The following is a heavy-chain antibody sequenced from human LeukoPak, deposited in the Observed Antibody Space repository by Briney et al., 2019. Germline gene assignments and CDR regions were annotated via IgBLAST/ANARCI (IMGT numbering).Heavy chain of an antibody. Sequence: GGPLRLSCAASGFTFSDSYMSWIRQAPGKGLEWVSTITSGSSYTDYGDSVKGRFTISRDNAKDSLYLQMNSLRADDTAVYYCASGRGRRMDVWGQGTTVTVSS. D-gene: IGHD1-1*01. J-gene: IGHJ6*02. V-gene: IGHV3-11*06. CDR1: GFTFSDSY. CDR2: ITSGSSYT. CDR3: ASGRGRRMDV.